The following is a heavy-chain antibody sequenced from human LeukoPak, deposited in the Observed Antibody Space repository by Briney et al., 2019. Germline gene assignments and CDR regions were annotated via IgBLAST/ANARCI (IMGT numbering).Heavy chain of an antibody. Sequence: SLRLSCLASVFTFSSYGMQLVRQAPGEGLEGAAVIWYDVSNKYNADSLKGRFTISRHNSKNTLYMQMNSLKAEDTAVYYCARSCSGGSCYPHDYYYGMDVWGQGTTVTVSS. J-gene: IGHJ6*02. CDR1: VFTFSSYG. D-gene: IGHD2-15*01. V-gene: IGHV3-33*01. CDR3: ARSCSGGSCYPHDYYYGMDV. CDR2: IWYDVSNK.